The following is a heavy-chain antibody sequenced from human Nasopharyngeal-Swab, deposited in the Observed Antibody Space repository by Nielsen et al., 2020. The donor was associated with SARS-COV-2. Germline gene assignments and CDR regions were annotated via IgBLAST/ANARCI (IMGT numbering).Heavy chain of an antibody. CDR1: GFSLSTSGMC. V-gene: IGHV2-70*01. Sequence: SGHTLVKPPQTLTLTCTFSGFSLSTSGMCESWIRQPPGKALEWLALIDWDDDKYYSTSLKTRLTISKDTSKNQVVLTMTNMDPVDTATYYCARNTGIVAIFDYWGQGTLVTVSS. J-gene: IGHJ4*02. D-gene: IGHD5-12*01. CDR3: ARNTGIVAIFDY. CDR2: IDWDDDK.